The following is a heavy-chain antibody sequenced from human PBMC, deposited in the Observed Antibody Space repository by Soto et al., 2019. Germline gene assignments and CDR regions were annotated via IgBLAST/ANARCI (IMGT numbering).Heavy chain of an antibody. J-gene: IGHJ6*02. CDR1: GDSINSSHW. CDR3: ATYYTVTLYYYYYGMDV. Sequence: PSETLSLTCAVSGDSINSSHWWNWVRQPPGKGLEWIGQISHSGNANYNPSLTSRVTISVDKSKNHFSLKLTSVTAADTAVYYCATYYTVTLYYYYYGMDVWGQGTTVTVSS. V-gene: IGHV4-4*02. CDR2: ISHSGNA. D-gene: IGHD4-4*01.